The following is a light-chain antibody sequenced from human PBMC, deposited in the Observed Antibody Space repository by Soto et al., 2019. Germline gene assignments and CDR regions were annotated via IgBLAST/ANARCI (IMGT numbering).Light chain of an antibody. Sequence: AIQLTQSPSSLSASVGDRVTITCRASQDIRGALAWYQQKPGKPPKLLIFDVSSLQSGGRSRFSGSGSGTDFTLTISSLQPEDFATYYCQQFNTYPITFGQGTRLEIK. CDR3: QQFNTYPIT. V-gene: IGKV1-13*02. CDR1: QDIRGA. CDR2: DVS. J-gene: IGKJ5*01.